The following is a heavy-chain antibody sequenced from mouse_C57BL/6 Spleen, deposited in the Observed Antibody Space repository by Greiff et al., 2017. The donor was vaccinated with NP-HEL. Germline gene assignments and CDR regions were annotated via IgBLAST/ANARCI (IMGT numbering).Heavy chain of an antibody. D-gene: IGHD2-14*01. CDR1: GFTFSDYY. CDR2: INYDGSST. V-gene: IGHV5-16*01. J-gene: IGHJ3*01. Sequence: DVMLVESEGGLVQPGSSMKLSCTASGFTFSDYYMAWVRQVPEKGLEWVANINYDGSSTYYLDSLKSRFIISRDNAKNILYLQMSSLKSEDTAPYNCARDRCFFWCAYWGQGTLVTVSA. CDR3: ARDRCFFWCAY.